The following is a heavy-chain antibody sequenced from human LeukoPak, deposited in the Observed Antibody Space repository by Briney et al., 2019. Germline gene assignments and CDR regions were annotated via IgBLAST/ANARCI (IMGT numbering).Heavy chain of an antibody. Sequence: ASVKVSCTAPVYTFTSYYTHWVRQAPGQGLEWMGIIKPSGGSTSYAQKFQGRVTMTRDTSTSTVYMELSSLRSEDTAVYYCAREIGGGAFDIWGQGTMVTVSS. V-gene: IGHV1-46*01. D-gene: IGHD2-15*01. CDR1: VYTFTSYY. CDR3: AREIGGGAFDI. CDR2: IKPSGGST. J-gene: IGHJ3*02.